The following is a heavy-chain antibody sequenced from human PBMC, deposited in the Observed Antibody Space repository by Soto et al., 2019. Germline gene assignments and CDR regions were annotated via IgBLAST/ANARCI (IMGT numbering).Heavy chain of an antibody. CDR2: IIPIFGIA. CDR3: ARSNHPVGLLADGFDI. Sequence: ASVKVSCKASGGTFSSYAISWVRQAPGQGLEWMGGIIPIFGIANYAQKFQGGVTITADKSTSTAYMELSSLRSEDTAVYYCARSNHPVGLLADGFDIWGQGTMVTVSS. V-gene: IGHV1-69*10. J-gene: IGHJ3*02. D-gene: IGHD2-15*01. CDR1: GGTFSSYA.